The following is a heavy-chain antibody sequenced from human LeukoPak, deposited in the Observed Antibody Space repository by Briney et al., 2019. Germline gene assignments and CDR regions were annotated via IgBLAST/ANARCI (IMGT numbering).Heavy chain of an antibody. J-gene: IGHJ4*02. V-gene: IGHV1-18*01. D-gene: IGHD3-10*01. CDR1: GYTFTSYG. CDR3: ARAIWFGELSFLY. Sequence: ASVKVSCKASGYTFTSYGISWVRQAPGQGLEWMGWISAYNGNTNYAQKLQGRVTMTTDTTTSTAYMELRSLRPEDTAVYDCARAIWFGELSFLYWGQGTLVTVSS. CDR2: ISAYNGNT.